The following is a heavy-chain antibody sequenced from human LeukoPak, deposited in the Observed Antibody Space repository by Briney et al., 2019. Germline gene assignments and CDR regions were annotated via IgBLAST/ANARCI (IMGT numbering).Heavy chain of an antibody. J-gene: IGHJ4*02. CDR1: GFTFSNYV. V-gene: IGHV3-33*06. Sequence: PGGSLRLSCAASGFTFSNYVMHWVRQDPGKGLEWVAVIWYDGSNKYYADSVKDRFTISRDNSKNTLYLQMNSLRAEDTAVYYCAKDNAYYFEYWGQGTLVTVSS. CDR3: AKDNAYYFEY. CDR2: IWYDGSNK.